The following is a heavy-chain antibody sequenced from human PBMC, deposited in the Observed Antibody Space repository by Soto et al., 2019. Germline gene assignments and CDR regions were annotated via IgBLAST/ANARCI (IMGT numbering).Heavy chain of an antibody. Sequence: EVQLVESGGGLVKPGGSLRLSCAASGFTFSTYNMNWVRQAPGKGLEWVSSIIISSTYIYYADSVKGRFTFSRDNAKNSLYLKMNSLSVEDTAMYYCARGGGTVAYDAFDIWGQGTMVTVSS. CDR1: GFTFSTYN. CDR3: ARGGGTVAYDAFDI. D-gene: IGHD2-8*02. J-gene: IGHJ3*02. V-gene: IGHV3-21*01. CDR2: IIISSTYI.